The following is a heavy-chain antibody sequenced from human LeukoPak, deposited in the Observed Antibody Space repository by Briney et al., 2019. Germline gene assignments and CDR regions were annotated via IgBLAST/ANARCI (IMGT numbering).Heavy chain of an antibody. CDR2: MSSGSRDI. CDR3: ARDRPTGASRLFVVQ. Sequence: GGSLRLSCAASGFTFSSYSMTWVRQAPGKGLEWVSSMSSGSRDIYYADSVRGRFPISRDNAQNSLYLLMNSLRAEDTAVYYCARDRPTGASRLFVVQWGQGTLVTVSS. J-gene: IGHJ4*02. V-gene: IGHV3-21*01. D-gene: IGHD3-3*01. CDR1: GFTFSSYS.